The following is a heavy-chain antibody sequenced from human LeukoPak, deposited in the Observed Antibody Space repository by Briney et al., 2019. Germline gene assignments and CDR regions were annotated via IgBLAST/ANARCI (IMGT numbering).Heavy chain of an antibody. CDR3: AKDRLQPTGNWFDP. D-gene: IGHD1-1*01. Sequence: GGSLRLSCAASGFTFSSYAMSWVRQVPGKGLEWVSAISGSGGSTYYADSVKGRFTISRDNSKNTLYLQMNSLRAEDTAVYYCAKDRLQPTGNWFDPWGQGTLVTVSS. V-gene: IGHV3-23*01. CDR2: ISGSGGST. CDR1: GFTFSSYA. J-gene: IGHJ5*02.